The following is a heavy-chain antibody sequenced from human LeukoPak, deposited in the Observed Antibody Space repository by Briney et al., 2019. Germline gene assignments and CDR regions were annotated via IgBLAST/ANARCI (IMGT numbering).Heavy chain of an antibody. CDR2: IYTSGST. Sequence: PSETLSLTCTVSGGSISSGSYYWSWIRQPAGKGLEWIGRIYTSGSTNYNPSLKSRVTISVDTSKNQFSLKLCSVTAADTAVYYCASSMVVRHYYYYMDVWGKGTTVTVSS. CDR1: GGSISSGSYY. V-gene: IGHV4-61*02. CDR3: ASSMVVRHYYYYMDV. J-gene: IGHJ6*03. D-gene: IGHD2-15*01.